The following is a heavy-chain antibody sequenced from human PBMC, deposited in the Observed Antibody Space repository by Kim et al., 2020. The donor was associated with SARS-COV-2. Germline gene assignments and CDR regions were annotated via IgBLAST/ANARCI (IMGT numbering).Heavy chain of an antibody. CDR2: IKQDGSEK. Sequence: GGSLRLSCAASGFTFSSYWMSWVRQAPGKGLEWVANIKQDGSEKYYVDSVKGRFTISRDNAKNSLYLQMNSLRAEDTAVYYCASAGVVVILPHFDYWGQGTLVTVSS. CDR1: GFTFSSYW. CDR3: ASAGVVVILPHFDY. J-gene: IGHJ4*02. D-gene: IGHD3-3*01. V-gene: IGHV3-7*01.